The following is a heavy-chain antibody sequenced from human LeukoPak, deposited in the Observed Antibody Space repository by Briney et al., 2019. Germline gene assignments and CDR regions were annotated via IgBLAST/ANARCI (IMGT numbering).Heavy chain of an antibody. CDR1: GLTFSSYA. J-gene: IGHJ4*02. CDR3: AKARGSGYPHYFDY. V-gene: IGHV3-23*01. Sequence: GGSLRLSCAASGLTFSSYAMSWARQAPGKGLEWVSGISGGGGSTYYADSVKGRFTISRDNSKNTLYLQMNSLRAEDTAVYYCAKARGSGYPHYFDYWGQGTLVTVSS. D-gene: IGHD3-22*01. CDR2: ISGGGGST.